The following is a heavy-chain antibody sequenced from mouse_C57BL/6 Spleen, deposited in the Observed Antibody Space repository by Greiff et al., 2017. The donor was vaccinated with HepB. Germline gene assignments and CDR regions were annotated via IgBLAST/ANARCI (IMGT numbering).Heavy chain of an antibody. CDR3: AREDGIWYFDV. J-gene: IGHJ1*03. CDR2: IDPSDSET. CDR1: GYTFTSYW. V-gene: IGHV1-52*01. Sequence: VKLQQPGAELVRPGSSVKLSCKASGYTFTSYWMHWVKQRPIQGLEWIGNIDPSDSETHYNQKFKDKATLTVDKSSSTAYMQLSSLTSEDSAVYYCAREDGIWYFDVWGTGTTVTVSS. D-gene: IGHD2-1*01.